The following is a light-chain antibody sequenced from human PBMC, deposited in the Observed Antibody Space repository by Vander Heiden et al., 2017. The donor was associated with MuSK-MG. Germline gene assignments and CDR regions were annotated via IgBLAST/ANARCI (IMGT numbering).Light chain of an antibody. V-gene: IGLV7-43*01. CDR1: TGAVTSAYY. CDR2: STS. CDR3: LLYYGGAQGV. Sequence: QTVVTQGPSLTLSPGGRVPLPCPSSTGAVTSAYYPNWFQQKPGQAPKALIYSTSKKYSGTPARFSGSLHGGKAVLTLSGGQPEDEADYYCLLYYGGAQGVFGGGTKLTVL. J-gene: IGLJ2*01.